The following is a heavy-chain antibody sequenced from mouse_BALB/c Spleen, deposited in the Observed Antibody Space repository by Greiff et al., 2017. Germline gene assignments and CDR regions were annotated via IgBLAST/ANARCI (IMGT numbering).Heavy chain of an antibody. J-gene: IGHJ4*01. CDR1: GFTFTDYY. CDR2: IRNKANGYTT. CDR3: ARDGYLDY. V-gene: IGHV7-3*02. Sequence: VQLKESGGGLVQPGGSLRLSCATSGFTFTDYYMSWVRQPPGKALEWLGFIRNKANGYTTEYSASVKGRFTISRDNSQSILYLQMNTLRAEDSATYYCARDGYLDYWGQGTSVTVSS. D-gene: IGHD2-2*01.